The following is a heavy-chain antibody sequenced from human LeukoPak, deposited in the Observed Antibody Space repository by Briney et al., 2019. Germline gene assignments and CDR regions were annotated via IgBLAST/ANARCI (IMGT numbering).Heavy chain of an antibody. D-gene: IGHD2-2*01. CDR3: AKYCSTTSCYYLDY. V-gene: IGHV4-39*07. J-gene: IGHJ4*02. CDR1: GGSVSGRTSY. CDR2: VYFSGST. Sequence: KPSETLSLTCSVSGGSVSGRTSYWGWIRQPPGKGLEWIGSVYFSGSTYYNPSLKSRVTISVDTSKNQFSLKLNSVTAADTAVYYCAKYCSTTSCYYLDYWGQGILVTVSS.